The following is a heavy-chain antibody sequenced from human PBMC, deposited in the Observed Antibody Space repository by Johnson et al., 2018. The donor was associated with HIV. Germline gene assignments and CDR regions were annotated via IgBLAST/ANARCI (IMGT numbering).Heavy chain of an antibody. CDR2: ISYDGSNK. Sequence: QVQLVESGGGVVQPGKSLRLSCAASGFTFSSYGMHWVRQAPGKGLEWVAVISYDGSNKYYADSVKGRFTISRDNSKNTLYLQMKSLRAEDTAVYYCAKTVRQWLVRNDAFDIWGQGTMVTVSS. CDR1: GFTFSSYG. D-gene: IGHD6-19*01. J-gene: IGHJ3*02. CDR3: AKTVRQWLVRNDAFDI. V-gene: IGHV3-30-3*02.